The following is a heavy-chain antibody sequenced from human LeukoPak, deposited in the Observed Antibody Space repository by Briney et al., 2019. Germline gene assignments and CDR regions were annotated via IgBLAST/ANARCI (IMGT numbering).Heavy chain of an antibody. V-gene: IGHV4-4*07. D-gene: IGHD2-15*01. J-gene: IGHJ6*03. Sequence: SETLSLTCTVSGGSIGSYFWSWIRQPAGKGVEWVGRLYTRGSTNYNPSLNGRVTMSEDTSKNQFSLRLSSVTAADTAVYYCARSLVVPAPYYYYYYMDVWGKGTTVTVSS. CDR1: GGSIGSYF. CDR3: ARSLVVPAPYYYYYYMDV. CDR2: LYTRGST.